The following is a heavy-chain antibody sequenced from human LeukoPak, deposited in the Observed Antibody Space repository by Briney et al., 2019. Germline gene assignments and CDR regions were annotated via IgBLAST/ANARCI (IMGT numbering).Heavy chain of an antibody. V-gene: IGHV4-4*07. CDR2: MYVRGTT. CDR1: GVSISTYY. D-gene: IGHD3-16*01. CDR3: VKVGEIWSNGGFFDL. J-gene: IGHJ4*02. Sequence: SETLSLTCTVSGVSISTYYWSWIRQSAGKGPEWLGRMYVRGTTAYNHSLRSRLTMAMDTSKSQLYLELTSVTAADTAVYYCVKVGEIWSNGGFFDLWGQGTLVTVSS.